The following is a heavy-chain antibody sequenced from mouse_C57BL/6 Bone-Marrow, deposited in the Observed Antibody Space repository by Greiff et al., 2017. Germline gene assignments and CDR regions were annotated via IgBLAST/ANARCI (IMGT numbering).Heavy chain of an antibody. Sequence: QVQLQQPGAELVRPGSSVKLSCKASGYTFTSYWMDWVKQRPGQGLEWIGNIYPSDSETHYNQKFKDKATLTVDKSSSTAYMQLSSLTSEDSAVYYCARFGYDEYFDVWGTGTTVTVSS. J-gene: IGHJ1*03. CDR2: IYPSDSET. CDR3: ARFGYDEYFDV. V-gene: IGHV1-61*01. D-gene: IGHD2-2*01. CDR1: GYTFTSYW.